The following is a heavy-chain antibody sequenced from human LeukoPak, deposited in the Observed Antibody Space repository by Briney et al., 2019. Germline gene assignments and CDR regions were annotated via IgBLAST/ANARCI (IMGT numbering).Heavy chain of an antibody. Sequence: GGSLRLSCAASGFAFSTYSIDWVRQAPGKGLEWLSYISSSSSTIYYADSVKGRFTVSRDNAKNTLYLQMNSLRAEDTAVYYCASASSHRIAAGGDYWGQGTLVTVSS. CDR2: ISSSSSTI. V-gene: IGHV3-48*04. CDR3: ASASSHRIAAGGDY. D-gene: IGHD6-13*01. CDR1: GFAFSTYS. J-gene: IGHJ4*02.